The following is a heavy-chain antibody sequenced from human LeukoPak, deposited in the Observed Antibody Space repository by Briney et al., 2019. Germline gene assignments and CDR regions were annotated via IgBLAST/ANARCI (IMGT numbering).Heavy chain of an antibody. V-gene: IGHV4-34*01. CDR3: ARGRGWNDVNNYYYGMDV. J-gene: IGHJ6*02. CDR1: GGSISSYF. D-gene: IGHD1-1*01. Sequence: PSETLSLTCTVSGGSISSYFWSWIRQPPGKGLEWIGEINQSGSTNYNPSLKSRGTISVDTSKNQLSLKLSSVTAADTAVYYCARGRGWNDVNNYYYGMDVWGQGTTVTVSS. CDR2: INQSGST.